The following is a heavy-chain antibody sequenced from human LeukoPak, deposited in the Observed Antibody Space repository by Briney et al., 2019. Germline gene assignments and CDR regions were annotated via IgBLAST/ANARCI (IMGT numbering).Heavy chain of an antibody. CDR2: ISYDGSNK. D-gene: IGHD6-13*01. Sequence: GRSLRLSCAASGFTFSSYAMHWVRQAPGKGLEWVAVISYDGSNKYYADSVKGRFTISRDNSKNTLYLQMNSLRAEDTAVYYCAREGRYSSRPLDYWGQGTLVTVSS. CDR3: AREGRYSSRPLDY. J-gene: IGHJ4*02. CDR1: GFTFSSYA. V-gene: IGHV3-30-3*01.